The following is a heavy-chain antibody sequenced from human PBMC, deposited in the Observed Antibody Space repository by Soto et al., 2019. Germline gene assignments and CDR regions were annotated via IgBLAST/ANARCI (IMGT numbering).Heavy chain of an antibody. CDR3: ARSGAPAGY. J-gene: IGHJ4*02. CDR2: ISDYNGNT. V-gene: IGHV1-18*01. CDR1: GYTFTSYA. D-gene: IGHD3-10*01. Sequence: QVQLVQSGAEVKKPGASVKVSCKASGYTFTSYAISWVRQAPGQGLEWMGWISDYNGNTNYAQKLQARVTTTTDTSTTTADMKLRGLRSHATAAHYCARSGAPAGYWGQGTLVTVSS.